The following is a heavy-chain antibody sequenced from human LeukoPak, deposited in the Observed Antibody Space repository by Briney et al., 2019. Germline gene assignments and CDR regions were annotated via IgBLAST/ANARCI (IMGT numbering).Heavy chain of an antibody. Sequence: GGSLRLSCAASGFTFSSYWMSWVRQAPGKGLEWVANIKQAGSEKYYVDSVKGRFTISRDNAKNSLYLQMNSLRAEDTAVYYCARSSPSTMVRGVIIRNYYYYGMDVWGQGTTVTVSS. D-gene: IGHD3-10*01. J-gene: IGHJ6*02. CDR3: ARSSPSTMVRGVIIRNYYYYGMDV. V-gene: IGHV3-7*01. CDR2: IKQAGSEK. CDR1: GFTFSSYW.